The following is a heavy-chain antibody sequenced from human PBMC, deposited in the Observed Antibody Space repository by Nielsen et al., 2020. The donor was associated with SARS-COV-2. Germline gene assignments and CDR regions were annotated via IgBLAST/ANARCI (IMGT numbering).Heavy chain of an antibody. CDR3: ARHDGRGDIAPDY. D-gene: IGHD5-12*01. Sequence: KVSCKCFGYTFTNYWIGWVRQMPGKGLEWMTIINPADSETRYSPPFQGQVTISVDKSISTAYLQWSSLKASDSAIYYCARHDGRGDIAPDYWGQGTLVTVSS. J-gene: IGHJ4*02. CDR2: INPADSET. CDR1: GYTFTNYW. V-gene: IGHV5-51*01.